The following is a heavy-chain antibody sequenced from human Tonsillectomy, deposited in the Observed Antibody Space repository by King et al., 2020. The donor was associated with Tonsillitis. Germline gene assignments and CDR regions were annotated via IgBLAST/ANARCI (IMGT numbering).Heavy chain of an antibody. D-gene: IGHD6-19*01. CDR3: VGSKGWLPDY. CDR1: GFTFSDYW. CDR2: IRKDGSEK. Sequence: VQLVESGGGLVQPGGSLRLSCAASGFTFSDYWMQWVRQAPGKGLGWVAIIRKDGSEKLFVDSVKDRFTISRDNAKKSLYLQMNSLTAEDTAVYYLVGSKGWLPDYWGQGTLVTVSS. J-gene: IGHJ4*02. V-gene: IGHV3-7*01.